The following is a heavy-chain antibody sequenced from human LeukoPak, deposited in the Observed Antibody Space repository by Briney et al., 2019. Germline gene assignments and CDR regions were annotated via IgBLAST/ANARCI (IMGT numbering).Heavy chain of an antibody. V-gene: IGHV3-30*02. CDR2: IRYDGSNK. Sequence: GGSLRLSCAASGYTFSRHGIHWVRQAPGKGLEWVAFIRYDGSNKYYADSVKGRFTISRDDSKNTLYLQMNSLRAEDTAVYYCARDPYDFWSGFDYWGQGTLVTVSS. CDR1: GYTFSRHG. J-gene: IGHJ4*02. D-gene: IGHD3-3*01. CDR3: ARDPYDFWSGFDY.